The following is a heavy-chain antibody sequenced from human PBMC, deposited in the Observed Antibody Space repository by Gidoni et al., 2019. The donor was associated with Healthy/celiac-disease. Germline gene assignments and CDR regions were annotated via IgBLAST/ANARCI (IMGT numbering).Heavy chain of an antibody. CDR1: GLPFSSSA. J-gene: IGHJ4*02. CDR3: AREPGFLGKDPYYFDY. CDR2: ISYDGSNK. Sequence: QVQLVESGGGVVQPGGSLRLSCAASGLPFSSSAMHWVRQAPGKGLDWVAVISYDGSNKYYADSVKGRFTISRDNSKNTLYLQMNSLRAEDTAVYYCAREPGFLGKDPYYFDYWGQGTLVTVSS. V-gene: IGHV3-30-3*01. D-gene: IGHD2-15*01.